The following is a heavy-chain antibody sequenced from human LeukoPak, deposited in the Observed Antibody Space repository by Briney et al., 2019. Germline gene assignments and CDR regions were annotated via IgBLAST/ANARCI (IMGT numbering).Heavy chain of an antibody. CDR2: ISSSSSYI. J-gene: IGHJ4*02. CDR1: GFTFSSYS. V-gene: IGHV3-21*01. Sequence: GGSLRLSCAASGFTFSSYSMNWVRQAPGKGLEWVSSISSSSSYIYYADSVKGRFTISRDNAKNSLYLQMNSLRAEDTAVYYCARLCYGSGIPTGYWGQGTLVTVSS. CDR3: ARLCYGSGIPTGY. D-gene: IGHD3-10*01.